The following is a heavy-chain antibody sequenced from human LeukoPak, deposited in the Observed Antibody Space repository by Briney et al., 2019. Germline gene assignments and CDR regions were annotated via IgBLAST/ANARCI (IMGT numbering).Heavy chain of an antibody. CDR3: TRDKWDLWFGESTNDFGMDV. CDR1: GFTFSSYT. J-gene: IGHJ6*02. D-gene: IGHD3-10*01. V-gene: IGHV3-23*01. Sequence: HPGGSLRLSCAASGFTFSSYTMNWVRQAPGKGLDWVSSIHSNGGRTYYADSVKGRLTISRDNFKNMVYLQMNSLRAEDTAIYYCTRDKWDLWFGESTNDFGMDVWGLGTAVTVSS. CDR2: IHSNGGRT.